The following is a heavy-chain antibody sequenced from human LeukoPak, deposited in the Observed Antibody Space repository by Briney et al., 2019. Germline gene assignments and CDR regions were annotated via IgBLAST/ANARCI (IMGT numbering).Heavy chain of an antibody. V-gene: IGHV3-7*01. D-gene: IGHD2-8*01. CDR2: IKQDGSEK. Sequence: GGSLRLSCAASGFTFSSYWMSWVRQAPGKGLEWVANIKQDGSEKYYVDSVKGRFTISRDNAKNSLYLQMNSLRAEDTAVYYCARDRYCTNGVCYGMFPNWFDPWGQGTLVTVSS. J-gene: IGHJ5*02. CDR3: ARDRYCTNGVCYGMFPNWFDP. CDR1: GFTFSSYW.